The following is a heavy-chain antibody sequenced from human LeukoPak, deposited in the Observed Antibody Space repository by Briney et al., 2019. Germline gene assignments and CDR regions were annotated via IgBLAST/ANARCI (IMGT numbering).Heavy chain of an antibody. D-gene: IGHD3-10*01. CDR3: ARDETAMGFGELSYYFDY. V-gene: IGHV3-33*01. Sequence: PGGSLRLSCAASGFTFSSYGMHWVRQAPGKGLEWVAVTWYDGSNKYYADSVKGRFTISRDNSKNTLYLQMNSLRAEDTAVYYCARDETAMGFGELSYYFDYWGQGTLVTVSS. J-gene: IGHJ4*02. CDR1: GFTFSSYG. CDR2: TWYDGSNK.